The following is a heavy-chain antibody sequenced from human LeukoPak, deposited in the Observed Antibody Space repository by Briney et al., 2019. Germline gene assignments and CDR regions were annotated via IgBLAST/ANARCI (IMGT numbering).Heavy chain of an antibody. V-gene: IGHV3-53*01. CDR1: GFTVSSNY. CDR3: ARVVQSSIAAAGPYYFDY. Sequence: GGSLRLSCAASGFTVSSNYMSWVRQAPGKGLEWVSVIYSGGSTYYADSVKGRFTISRDNSKNTLYLQMNSLRAEDTAVYYCARVVQSSIAAAGPYYFDYWGQGTLVTVSS. D-gene: IGHD6-13*01. J-gene: IGHJ4*02. CDR2: IYSGGST.